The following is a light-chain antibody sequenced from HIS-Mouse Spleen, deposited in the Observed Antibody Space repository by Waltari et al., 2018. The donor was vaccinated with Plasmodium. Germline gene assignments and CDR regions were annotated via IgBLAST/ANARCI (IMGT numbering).Light chain of an antibody. CDR1: RSISSW. CDR2: NAS. Sequence: DIQMTQSPSILSASVGDRVTITCRASRSISSWLAWYQQKPGKAPKLLIYNASSLESGVPSRFSGSGSGTEFTLTISSLQPDDFATYYCQQYNSYSWTFGQGTKVEIK. V-gene: IGKV1-5*03. J-gene: IGKJ1*01. CDR3: QQYNSYSWT.